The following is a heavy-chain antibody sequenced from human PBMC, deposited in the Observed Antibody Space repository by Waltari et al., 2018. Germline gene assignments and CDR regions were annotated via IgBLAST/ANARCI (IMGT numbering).Heavy chain of an antibody. J-gene: IGHJ5*02. D-gene: IGHD2-2*01. CDR3: ARGDEDIVVVPAAPWFDP. CDR1: GFTFSSYW. V-gene: IGHV3-74*01. Sequence: EVQLVESGGGLVQPGGSLRLSCAASGFTFSSYWMHWVRQAPGKGLVWVSRINSDGSSTSYADSVKGRFTISRDNAKNTLYLQMNSLRAEDTAVYYCARGDEDIVVVPAAPWFDPWGQGTLVTVSS. CDR2: INSDGSST.